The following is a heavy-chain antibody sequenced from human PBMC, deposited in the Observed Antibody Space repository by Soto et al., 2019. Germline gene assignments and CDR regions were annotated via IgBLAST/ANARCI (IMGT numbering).Heavy chain of an antibody. D-gene: IGHD3-22*01. CDR1: GGTFSSYA. J-gene: IGHJ5*02. Sequence: SVKVSFKASGGTFSSYAISWVRQAPGQGLEWMGGIIPIFGTANYAQKFQGRVTITADESTSTAYMELSSLRSEDTAVYYCARRPYYYDSSAYWFDPWGQGTLVTVYS. CDR3: ARRPYYYDSSAYWFDP. CDR2: IIPIFGTA. V-gene: IGHV1-69*13.